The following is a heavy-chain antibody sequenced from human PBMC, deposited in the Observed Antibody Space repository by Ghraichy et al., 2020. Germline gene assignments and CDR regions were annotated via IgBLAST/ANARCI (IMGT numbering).Heavy chain of an antibody. CDR1: GFTFSDYF. Sequence: GGSLRLSCAASGFTFSDYFMDWVRQAPGKGLEWIGRIRNKARSHTIEYAASVQGRFTVSREDSENSLYLHMNSLKIEDTAVYYCTSASPYISDYWGQGTLVTVSS. CDR3: TSASPYISDY. CDR2: IRNKARSHTI. V-gene: IGHV3-72*01. D-gene: IGHD6-6*01. J-gene: IGHJ4*02.